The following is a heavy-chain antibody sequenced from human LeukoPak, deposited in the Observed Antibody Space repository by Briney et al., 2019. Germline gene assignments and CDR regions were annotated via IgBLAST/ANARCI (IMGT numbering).Heavy chain of an antibody. J-gene: IGHJ4*02. V-gene: IGHV3-48*03. CDR1: GFTFRSYE. CDR3: ARERGSGYDFDY. D-gene: IGHD5-12*01. Sequence: GGSLRLSCAASGFTFRSYEMNWVRQAPGKGLEWISYISSSGSTIFYADSVKGRFTISRDNAQNSVYLQINSLRVEDTAVYYCARERGSGYDFDYWGQGSLVTVSS. CDR2: ISSSGSTI.